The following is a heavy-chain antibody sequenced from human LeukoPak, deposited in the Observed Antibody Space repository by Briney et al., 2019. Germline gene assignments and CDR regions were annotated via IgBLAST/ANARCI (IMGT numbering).Heavy chain of an antibody. J-gene: IGHJ4*02. V-gene: IGHV4-4*07. Sequence: PSETLSFTCTVAGGSISSYYWSWIRQPAGKGLEGIGRIYTSGSTYYNPSLKSRVTMSVDTSKNQFSLKLSSVTAADTAVYYCAREPPSITMVRGRSVVTAPFDYWGQGTLVTVSS. CDR1: GGSISSYY. CDR3: AREPPSITMVRGRSVVTAPFDY. D-gene: IGHD3-10*01. CDR2: IYTSGST.